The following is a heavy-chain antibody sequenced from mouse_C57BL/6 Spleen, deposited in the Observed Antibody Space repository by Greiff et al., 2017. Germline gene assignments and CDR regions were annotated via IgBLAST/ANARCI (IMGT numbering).Heavy chain of an antibody. J-gene: IGHJ2*01. CDR1: GYTFTSYW. D-gene: IGHD2-5*01. CDR3: ARYSNYVY. CDR2: IHPNSGST. V-gene: IGHV1-64*01. Sequence: QVQLKQPGAELVKPGASVKLSCKASGYTFTSYWMHWVKQRPGQGLEWIGMIHPNSGSTNYNEKLKSKATLTVDKSSSTAYMQLSSLTSEDSAVYYCARYSNYVYWGQGTTLTVSS.